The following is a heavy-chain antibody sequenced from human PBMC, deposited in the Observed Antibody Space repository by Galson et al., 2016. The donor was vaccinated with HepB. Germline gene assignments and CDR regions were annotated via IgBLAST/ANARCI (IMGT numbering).Heavy chain of an antibody. D-gene: IGHD3-22*01. CDR1: GVSISSYY. J-gene: IGHJ6*02. V-gene: IGHV4-59*01. Sequence: ETLSLTCTVSGVSISSYYWSWIRQPPGKGLECIGYIYHSGSTNYSPSLKSRVTISVDTSKNQFSLKLYSVTAADTAVYYCARPNSTYYYDSGDYRLAYYGMDVWGQGTTVTVSS. CDR2: IYHSGST. CDR3: ARPNSTYYYDSGDYRLAYYGMDV.